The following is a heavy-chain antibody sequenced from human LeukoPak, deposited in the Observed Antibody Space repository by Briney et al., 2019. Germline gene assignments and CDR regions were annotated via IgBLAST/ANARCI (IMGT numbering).Heavy chain of an antibody. CDR2: ISYDGSNK. CDR1: GFTFSSYG. J-gene: IGHJ4*02. CDR3: AKDGSITMIVVVISYFDY. D-gene: IGHD3-22*01. Sequence: GGSLRLSCAASGFTFSSYGMHWVRQAPGKGLEWVAVISYDGSNKYYADSVKGRFTISRDNSKNTLYLQMNSLRAEDTAVYYCAKDGSITMIVVVISYFDYWGQGTLVTVSS. V-gene: IGHV3-30*18.